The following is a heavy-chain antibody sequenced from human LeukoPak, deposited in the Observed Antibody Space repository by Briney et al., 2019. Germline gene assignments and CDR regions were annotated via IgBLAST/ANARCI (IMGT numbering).Heavy chain of an antibody. V-gene: IGHV3-7*01. J-gene: IGHJ4*02. CDR3: ASPYGAQGEYFFDY. Sequence: GGSLRLSCAASGFTFSSYWMSWVRQAPGKGLEWVANIKQDGSEKYYVDSVKGRFTISRDNAKNSLYLQMNSLRAEDTAVYYCASPYGAQGEYFFDYWGQGTLVTVSS. D-gene: IGHD4-17*01. CDR2: IKQDGSEK. CDR1: GFTFSSYW.